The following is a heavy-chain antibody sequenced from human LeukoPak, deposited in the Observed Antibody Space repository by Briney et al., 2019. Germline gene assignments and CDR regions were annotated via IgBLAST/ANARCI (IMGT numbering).Heavy chain of an antibody. CDR3: ARDLAGADDY. J-gene: IGHJ4*02. CDR2: IYTNGRTT. Sequence: GGSLRLSCAASSFTFSKYWFHWVRQAPGKGLDWVSRIYTNGRTTDYADSVKGRFTISRDNAKNTLFLEMNSLRAEDTAVYYCARDLAGADDYWGQGTLVTVSS. D-gene: IGHD6-13*01. CDR1: SFTFSKYW. V-gene: IGHV3-74*01.